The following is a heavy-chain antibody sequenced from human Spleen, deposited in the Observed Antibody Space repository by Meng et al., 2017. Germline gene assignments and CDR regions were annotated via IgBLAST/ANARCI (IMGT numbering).Heavy chain of an antibody. D-gene: IGHD2-2*01. CDR1: GGTFTSHA. CDR2: IIPYLGTP. CDR3: ARGGVSYQLLTRLAY. J-gene: IGHJ4*02. V-gene: IGHV1-69*01. Sequence: QGQLVQSGAEVKKPGSSVKVSCKSSGGTFTSHAISWVRQAPGPGLEWMGGIIPYLGTPNYAQKFQGRVTITADDSTSTAYMELSSLRSEDTAVYYCARGGVSYQLLTRLAYWGQGTLVTVSS.